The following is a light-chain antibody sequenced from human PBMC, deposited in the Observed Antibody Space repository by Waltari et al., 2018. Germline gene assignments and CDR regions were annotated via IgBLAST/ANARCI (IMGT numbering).Light chain of an antibody. V-gene: IGLV8-61*01. CDR2: KTN. CDR3: LVYMGSGIWV. Sequence: PVVTQEPSLFASPFFPLTPPFSFLSFSLSPPPSFLCSPQSPGQTPRTLVYKTNIRSSGVPDRFSGSSLGNKAALIITGAQADDECDYYCLVYMGSGIWVFGGGTKLTVL. J-gene: IGLJ3*02. CDR1: SFSLSPPPS.